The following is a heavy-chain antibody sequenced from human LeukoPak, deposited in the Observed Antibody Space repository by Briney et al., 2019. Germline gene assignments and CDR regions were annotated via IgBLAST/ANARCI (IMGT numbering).Heavy chain of an antibody. V-gene: IGHV4-34*01. Sequence: SETLSLTCAVYGGSFSGYYWSWIRQPPGKGLERIGEINHSGSTNYNPSLKSRVTISVDTSKNQFPLKLSSVTAADTAVYYCARGSVVVVAAIYYYYYYMDVWGKGTTVTVSS. D-gene: IGHD2-15*01. CDR1: GGSFSGYY. J-gene: IGHJ6*03. CDR3: ARGSVVVVAAIYYYYYYMDV. CDR2: INHSGST.